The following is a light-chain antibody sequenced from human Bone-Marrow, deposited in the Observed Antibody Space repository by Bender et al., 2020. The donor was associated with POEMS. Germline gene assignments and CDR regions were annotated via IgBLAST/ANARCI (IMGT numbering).Light chain of an antibody. CDR3: KVWERSSDQYV. Sequence: SYVLTQTASVSVAPGQTARIICGGNNVGTKAVHWYPQKPGQAPVLVVYDDGDRPSGIPEGFSGSTSANTASLTISTVEAGDEADYYWKVWERSSDQYVFGSGTKVTVL. CDR1: NVGTKA. V-gene: IGLV3-21*02. CDR2: DDG. J-gene: IGLJ1*01.